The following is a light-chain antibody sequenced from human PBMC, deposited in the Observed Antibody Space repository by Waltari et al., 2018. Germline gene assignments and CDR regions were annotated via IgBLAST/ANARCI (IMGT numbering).Light chain of an antibody. V-gene: IGLV3-19*01. Sequence: SSELTQDPAVSVALGQTVRITCPGDSLRSYYASWYQQKPGQAPVLVIYGKNNRPSGLPDRISGSSSGNTASLTITGAQAEDEADYYCNSRDSSGNHLGVFGGGTKLTVL. CDR1: SLRSYY. CDR2: GKN. J-gene: IGLJ3*02. CDR3: NSRDSSGNHLGV.